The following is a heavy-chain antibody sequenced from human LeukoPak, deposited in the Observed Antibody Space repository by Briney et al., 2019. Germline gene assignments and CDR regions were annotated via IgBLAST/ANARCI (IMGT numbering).Heavy chain of an antibody. CDR1: GYTFTSYY. V-gene: IGHV3-7*03. Sequence: SCKASGYTFTSYYMHWVRQAPGKGLEWVANIKQDGSEKNYVDSVKGRFTISRDNAKNSLYLQMNSLRAEDTAVYYCASGLELDYWGQGTLVTVSS. CDR3: ASGLELDY. CDR2: IKQDGSEK. J-gene: IGHJ4*02.